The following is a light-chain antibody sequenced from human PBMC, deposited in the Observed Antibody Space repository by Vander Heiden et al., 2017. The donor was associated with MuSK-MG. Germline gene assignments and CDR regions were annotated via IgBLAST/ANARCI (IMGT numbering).Light chain of an antibody. Sequence: QSVLTQPPAASGTPGQRVTISCSGSSSNIGSNYVYWYQQLPGTAPNLLIFMNNQRPSAVPDRFSGSKSGTSATVTITGLGAEDEADYYCAAQDDSMSGRVFGGGTKLTVL. CDR2: MNN. J-gene: IGLJ3*02. V-gene: IGLV1-47*01. CDR1: SSNIGSNY. CDR3: AAQDDSMSGRV.